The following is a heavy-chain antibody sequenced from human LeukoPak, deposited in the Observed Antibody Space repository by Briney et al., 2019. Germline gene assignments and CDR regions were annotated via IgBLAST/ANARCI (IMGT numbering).Heavy chain of an antibody. Sequence: GGSLGLSCAASGFTFSSYWMSWVRQAPGKGLEWVANIKEDGSEKYYVDSVKGRFTISRDNAKNSLYLQMNSLRAEDTAVYYCARGIAGYSSGWYYWGQGTLVTVSS. D-gene: IGHD6-19*01. CDR3: ARGIAGYSSGWYY. CDR1: GFTFSSYW. V-gene: IGHV3-7*01. J-gene: IGHJ4*02. CDR2: IKEDGSEK.